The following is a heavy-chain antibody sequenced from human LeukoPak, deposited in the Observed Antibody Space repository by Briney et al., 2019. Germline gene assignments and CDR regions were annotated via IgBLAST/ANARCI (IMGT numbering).Heavy chain of an antibody. J-gene: IGHJ4*02. V-gene: IGHV3-23*01. Sequence: PGGSLRLSCAASGFTFSSYEMNWVRQAPGKGLEWVSAISGSGGSTYYADSVKGRFTISRDNFKNTLYLQMNSLRAEDTAVYYCYIPYYDTSAYKGYWGQGTLVTVSS. D-gene: IGHD3-22*01. CDR2: ISGSGGST. CDR1: GFTFSSYE. CDR3: YIPYYDTSAYKGY.